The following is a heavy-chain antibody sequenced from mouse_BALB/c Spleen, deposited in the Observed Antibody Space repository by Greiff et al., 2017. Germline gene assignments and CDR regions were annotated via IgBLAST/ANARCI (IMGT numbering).Heavy chain of an antibody. V-gene: IGHV1-69*02. CDR3: TRDGITTATWFAY. CDR1: GYTFTSYW. CDR2: IYPSDSYT. Sequence: QVQLQQPGAELVRPGASVKLSCKASGYTFTSYWINWVKQRPGQGLEWIGNIYPSDSYTNYNQKFKDKATLTVDKSSSTAYMQLSSPTSEDSAVYYCTRDGITTATWFAYWGQGTLVTVSA. J-gene: IGHJ3*01. D-gene: IGHD1-2*01.